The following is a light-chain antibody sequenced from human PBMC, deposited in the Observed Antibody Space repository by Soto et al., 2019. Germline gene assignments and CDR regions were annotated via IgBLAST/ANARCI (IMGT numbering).Light chain of an antibody. J-gene: IGKJ3*01. CDR1: ESISNN. CDR3: QQSYSSLGFT. CDR2: AAS. Sequence: DIQMTQSPSSLSASVGDRVTITCRASESISNNLNWYQHKPVKAPKVLIYAASSLQSGVPSRFSGSGSGTDFILTITSLQAEDFATYYCQQSYSSLGFTFGPGTKVDL. V-gene: IGKV1-39*01.